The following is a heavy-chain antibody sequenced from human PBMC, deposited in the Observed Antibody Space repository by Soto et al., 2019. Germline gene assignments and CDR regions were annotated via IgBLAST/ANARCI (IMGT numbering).Heavy chain of an antibody. CDR1: GGSINSAGYY. D-gene: IGHD3-22*01. CDR2: IYYSGRT. CDR3: AREEYYDSSGYFCAFDI. J-gene: IGHJ3*02. V-gene: IGHV4-31*03. Sequence: SETLSLTCNVSGGSINSAGYYWSWIRQHPGKGLEWIGYIYYSGRTYYNPSLKSRVTISIDTSKNQFSLKLSSVTAAETAVYYCAREEYYDSSGYFCAFDIWGQGTMVTVSS.